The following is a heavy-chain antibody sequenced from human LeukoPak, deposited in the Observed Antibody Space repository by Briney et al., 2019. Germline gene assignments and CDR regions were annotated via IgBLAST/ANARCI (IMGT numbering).Heavy chain of an antibody. D-gene: IGHD3-3*01. Sequence: PGGSLRLSCAASGFTLRSYTMNWVRQAPGKGLEWVSSIGISSNKIYYADSVKGRFIISRDNAKNSVYLQMNSLRAEDTAVYYCARSTFIYDFWSGYPSDYFDYWGQGTLVTVSS. CDR3: ARSTFIYDFWSGYPSDYFDY. CDR2: IGISSNKI. CDR1: GFTLRSYT. J-gene: IGHJ4*02. V-gene: IGHV3-21*01.